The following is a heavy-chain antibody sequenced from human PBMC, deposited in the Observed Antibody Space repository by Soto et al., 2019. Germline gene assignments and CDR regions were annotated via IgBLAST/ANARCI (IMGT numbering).Heavy chain of an antibody. Sequence: PSETLSLTCTVSGGSISSYYWSWIRQPPGKGLEWIGYIYYSGSTNYNPSIKSRVNISVDTSKNQISLKMSSVTAADTAVYYCARDLRKAGSYNYFWFDPWGQGTLVTVSS. CDR3: ARDLRKAGSYNYFWFDP. D-gene: IGHD3-10*01. V-gene: IGHV4-59*01. CDR2: IYYSGST. CDR1: GGSISSYY. J-gene: IGHJ5*02.